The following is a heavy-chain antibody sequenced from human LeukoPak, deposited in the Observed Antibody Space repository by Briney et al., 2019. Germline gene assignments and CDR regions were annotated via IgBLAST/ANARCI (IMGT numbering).Heavy chain of an antibody. Sequence: ASVKVSCKVSGYTLTELSMHWVRQAPGKGLEWMGGFDPEDGETIYAQKFQGRVTMTEDTSTDTAYMELSSLRSEDTAVYYCARVYDFWSGYYNRFDPWGQGTLVTVSS. CDR3: ARVYDFWSGYYNRFDP. D-gene: IGHD3-3*01. V-gene: IGHV1-24*01. CDR2: FDPEDGET. J-gene: IGHJ5*02. CDR1: GYTLTELS.